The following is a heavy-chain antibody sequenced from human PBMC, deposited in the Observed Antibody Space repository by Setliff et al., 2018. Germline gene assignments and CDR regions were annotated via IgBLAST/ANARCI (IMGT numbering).Heavy chain of an antibody. V-gene: IGHV4-38-2*01. D-gene: IGHD1-1*01. Sequence: SETLSLTCDVSGYAIGRGYYWGWIRQPPGKGLEWIGSIYHSGTSYYSPSLGSRVTMSIVPVKNQFSLKLASVTAADTAVYYCSSPTPPSGTNELPDFWGPGILVTVSS. CDR1: GYAIGRGYY. J-gene: IGHJ4*02. CDR3: SSPTPPSGTNELPDF. CDR2: IYHSGTS.